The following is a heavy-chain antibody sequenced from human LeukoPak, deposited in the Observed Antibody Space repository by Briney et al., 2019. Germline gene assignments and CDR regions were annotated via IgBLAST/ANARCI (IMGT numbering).Heavy chain of an antibody. CDR1: GFTFSDHY. J-gene: IGHJ4*02. CDR2: ISGSSSYT. D-gene: IGHD6-19*01. Sequence: PGGSLRLSCAASGFTFSDHYMNWIRQAPGKGLEWVSYISGSSSYTNYADSVKGRFTISRDNAKNSPYLQMNSLRAEDTAVYYCARDLKTSGWYGDFDYWGQGTLATVSS. CDR3: ARDLKTSGWYGDFDY. V-gene: IGHV3-11*05.